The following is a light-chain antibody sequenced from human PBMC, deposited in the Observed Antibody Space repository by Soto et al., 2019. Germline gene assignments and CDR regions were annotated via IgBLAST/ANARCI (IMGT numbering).Light chain of an antibody. CDR1: QSVGSN. V-gene: IGKV3D-15*01. CDR3: QQYKSYTST. CDR2: DAS. J-gene: IGKJ1*01. Sequence: TQSPTTLFPSAPYTATLSFRASQSVGSNLAWYQQKPGQAPRLLIFDASNRATGIPARFSGSGSGTEFTLTICSLQPDDFATYYCQQYKSYTSTFCQGTKVDIK.